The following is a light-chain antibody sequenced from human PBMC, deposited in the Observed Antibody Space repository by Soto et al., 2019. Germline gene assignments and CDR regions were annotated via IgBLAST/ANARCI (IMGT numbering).Light chain of an antibody. Sequence: IVMTQSPDTLSLSPGERATLSCRASQTIRTSLAWYQQRPGQAPRLLIFDASRKTFGVPDRFTGSGSGTDFTLTISRLEPEDFAVFYCQQYAHSPLTFGGGTKVDIK. CDR1: QTIRTS. V-gene: IGKV3-20*01. CDR3: QQYAHSPLT. J-gene: IGKJ4*01. CDR2: DAS.